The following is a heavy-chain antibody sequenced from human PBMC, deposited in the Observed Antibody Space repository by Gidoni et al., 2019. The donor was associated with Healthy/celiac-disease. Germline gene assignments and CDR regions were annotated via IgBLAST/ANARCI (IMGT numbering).Heavy chain of an antibody. CDR3: AKEVGSNLDY. J-gene: IGHJ4*02. V-gene: IGHV3-23*01. D-gene: IGHD1-26*01. CDR2: ISGSGGST. Sequence: APGKGLEWVSAISGSGGSTYYADSVKGRFTISRENSKNTLYLQMNSLRAEDTAVYYCAKEVGSNLDYWGKGTMVTVSS.